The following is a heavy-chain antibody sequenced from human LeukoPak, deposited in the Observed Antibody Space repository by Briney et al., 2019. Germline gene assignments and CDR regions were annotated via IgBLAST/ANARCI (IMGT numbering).Heavy chain of an antibody. CDR3: GMSGDRVPLQDDVFDV. V-gene: IGHV5-51*01. CDR1: GYSFTSYC. D-gene: IGHD1-26*01. J-gene: IGHJ3*01. CDR2: IYPGDSGP. Sequence: GESLKISCKVSGYSFTSYCIGWVRQMPGKGLKWMGSIYPGDSGPTYSPSFQGQVTISVDKSINTAYLQWSSLQASDPAMYYCGMSGDRVPLQDDVFDVWGQGTMVTVST.